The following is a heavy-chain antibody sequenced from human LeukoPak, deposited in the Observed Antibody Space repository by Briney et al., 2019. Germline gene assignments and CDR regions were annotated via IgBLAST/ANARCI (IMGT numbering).Heavy chain of an antibody. V-gene: IGHV1-3*01. CDR3: ARIGVIAAADINWFDP. Sequence: GASVKVSCKASGYTFTSYAMHWVRQAPGQRLEWMGWINAGNGNTKYSQEFQGRVTITRDTSTSTAYMELRSLRSDDTAVYYCARIGVIAAADINWFDPWGQGTLVTVSS. D-gene: IGHD6-13*01. J-gene: IGHJ5*02. CDR2: INAGNGNT. CDR1: GYTFTSYA.